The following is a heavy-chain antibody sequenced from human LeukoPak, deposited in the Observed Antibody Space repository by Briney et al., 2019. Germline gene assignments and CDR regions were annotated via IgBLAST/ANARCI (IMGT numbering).Heavy chain of an antibody. CDR1: SDSISNSAYH. CDR2: IYYNRST. CDR3: ARAAREMATTPDFDY. Sequence: SETLSLTCTVSSDSISNSAYHWGWIRQPPGRGLEWIGTIYYNRSTYYNPSLTSRVTISVDTSKNQSSLKLSSVTAADTAVYYCARAAREMATTPDFDYWGQGTLVTVSS. D-gene: IGHD5-24*01. J-gene: IGHJ4*02. V-gene: IGHV4-39*01.